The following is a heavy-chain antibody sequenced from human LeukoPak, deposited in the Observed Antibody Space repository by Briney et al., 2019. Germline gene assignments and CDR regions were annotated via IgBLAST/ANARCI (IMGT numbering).Heavy chain of an antibody. D-gene: IGHD3-10*01. CDR2: IGTAGDT. CDR1: GFTFSSYD. CDR3: ARGSARVRGVPAMNAFDI. Sequence: GGFLRLSCAASGFTFSSYDMHWVRQATGKGLEWVSAIGTAGDTYYPGSVKGRFTISRENAKNSLYLQMNSLRAGDTAVYYCARGSARVRGVPAMNAFDIWGQGTMVTVSS. V-gene: IGHV3-13*01. J-gene: IGHJ3*02.